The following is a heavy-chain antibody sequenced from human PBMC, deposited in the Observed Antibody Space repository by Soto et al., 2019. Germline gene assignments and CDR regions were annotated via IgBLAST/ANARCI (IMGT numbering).Heavy chain of an antibody. J-gene: IGHJ4*02. CDR1: GYSFAGYW. CDR3: ARQIYDSDTGPNFQYYFDS. V-gene: IGHV5-10-1*01. Sequence: GESLKISSTGSGYSFAGYWITWVRQKPGKGLEWMGRIDPSDSQTYYSPSVRGHVTISATKSITTVFLQWSSLRASDTAMYYCARQIYDSDTGPNFQYYFDSWGQGTPVTVSS. D-gene: IGHD3-22*01. CDR2: IDPSDSQT.